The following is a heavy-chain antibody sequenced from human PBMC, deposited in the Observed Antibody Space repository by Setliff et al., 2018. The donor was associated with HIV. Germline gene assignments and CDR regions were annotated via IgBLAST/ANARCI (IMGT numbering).Heavy chain of an antibody. D-gene: IGHD3-10*01. CDR3: ARADPLGEQVWSLQFFQL. CDR2: INSDGSTT. V-gene: IGHV3-74*01. Sequence: LRLSCAASGFTFSDYWMHWVRQVPGKGLVWVSRINSDGSTTNYADSVRGRFTISRDNAKNTLYLQMNSLRAEDAAVYYCARADPLGEQVWSLQFFQLWGQGTLVTVSS. CDR1: GFTFSDYW. J-gene: IGHJ1*01.